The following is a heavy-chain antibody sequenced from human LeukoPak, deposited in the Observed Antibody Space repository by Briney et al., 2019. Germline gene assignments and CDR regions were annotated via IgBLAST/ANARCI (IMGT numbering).Heavy chain of an antibody. D-gene: IGHD3-10*01. Sequence: AGGSLRLSCAASGFTFSSYAMSWVRQAPGKGLEWVSAISGSGGGTYYADSVKGRFTISRDNSKNTLYLQMNSLRAEDTAVYYCAKDMRLWFGELPDFDIWGQGTMVTVSS. V-gene: IGHV3-23*01. J-gene: IGHJ3*02. CDR3: AKDMRLWFGELPDFDI. CDR2: ISGSGGGT. CDR1: GFTFSSYA.